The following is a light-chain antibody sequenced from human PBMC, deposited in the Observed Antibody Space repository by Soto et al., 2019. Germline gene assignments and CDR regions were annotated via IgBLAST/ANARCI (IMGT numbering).Light chain of an antibody. Sequence: DIQMTQSPSTLSASEGDRVTITCRASQSINNWLAWYQQKPGKAPKLLISKASNLKSGVPSRFSGTGSGTEFTLTISSLQPDDFASYYCQQYDSYPFTVGGGTKVEI. CDR3: QQYDSYPFT. CDR1: QSINNW. V-gene: IGKV1-5*03. J-gene: IGKJ4*01. CDR2: KAS.